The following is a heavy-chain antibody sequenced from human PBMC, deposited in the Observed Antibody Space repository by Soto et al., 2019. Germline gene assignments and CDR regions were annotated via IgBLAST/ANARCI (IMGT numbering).Heavy chain of an antibody. J-gene: IGHJ6*02. CDR2: IIPIFGTA. CDR3: AKNPENYYYGMDV. V-gene: IGHV1-69*12. Sequence: QVQLVQSGAEVKKPGSSVKVSCKASGGTFSGYAFSWVRQAPDQGLEWMGGIIPIFGTADYAQKFQGRVTITADESTSTAYVELSSLRSEDTAVYYCAKNPENYYYGMDVWGQGTTVTVSS. CDR1: GGTFSGYA.